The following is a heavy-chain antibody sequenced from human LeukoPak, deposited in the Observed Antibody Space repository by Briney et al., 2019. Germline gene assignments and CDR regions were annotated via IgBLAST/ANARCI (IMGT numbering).Heavy chain of an antibody. D-gene: IGHD3-22*01. CDR1: GFTFSSYS. CDR3: ARDVYDSSGYGGDY. V-gene: IGHV3-21*01. CDR2: ISSSSSYI. Sequence: GWSLRLSCAASGFTFSSYSMNWVRQAPGKGLEWVSSISSSSSYIYYADSVKGRFTISRDNAKNSLYLQMNSLRAEDTAVYYCARDVYDSSGYGGDYWGQGTLVTVSS. J-gene: IGHJ4*02.